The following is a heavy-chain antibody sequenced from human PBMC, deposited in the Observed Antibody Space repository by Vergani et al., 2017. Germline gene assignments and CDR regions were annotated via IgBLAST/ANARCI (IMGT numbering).Heavy chain of an antibody. V-gene: IGHV1-8*01. CDR1: GYTFTSYD. D-gene: IGHD4-23*01. CDR2: MNPNSGNT. Sequence: QVQLVQSGAEVKKPGASVKVSCKASGYTFTSYDINWVRQATGQGLEWMGWMNPNSGNTGYAQKFQGRVTMTRNTSISTAYMELSSLRSEDTAVYYCAKDYGLRWPRWGAFDIWGQGTMVTVSS. CDR3: AKDYGLRWPRWGAFDI. J-gene: IGHJ3*02.